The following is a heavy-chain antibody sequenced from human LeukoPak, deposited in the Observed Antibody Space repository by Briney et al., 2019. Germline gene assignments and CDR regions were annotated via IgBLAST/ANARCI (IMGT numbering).Heavy chain of an antibody. CDR2: IYYSGST. D-gene: IGHD1-26*01. J-gene: IGHJ5*02. Sequence: SETLSLTCTISGASISSYYWSWIRQPPGKGLEWIGYIYYSGSTNYNPSLKSRVTISVDTSKNQFSLNLSSVTAADTAVYYCARSPYSGSYYWFDPWGQGTLVTVSS. CDR3: ARSPYSGSYYWFDP. V-gene: IGHV4-59*01. CDR1: GASISSYY.